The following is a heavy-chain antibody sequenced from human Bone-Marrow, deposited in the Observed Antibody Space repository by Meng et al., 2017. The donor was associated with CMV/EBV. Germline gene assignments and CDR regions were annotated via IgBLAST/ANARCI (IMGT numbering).Heavy chain of an antibody. CDR3: ARIISSVYYYYGMDV. D-gene: IGHD6-13*01. Sequence: SGPTLVKPTQTLTLTCTFSGFSLDTSAAGVGWIRQPPGRALEWLALIYGNDDKRHRPSLKNRLTITKDTSKNQVVLTMTNMDPVDTATYYCARIISSVYYYYGMDVWGQGTTVTVSS. V-gene: IGHV2-5*01. J-gene: IGHJ6*02. CDR2: IYGNDDK. CDR1: GFSLDTSAAG.